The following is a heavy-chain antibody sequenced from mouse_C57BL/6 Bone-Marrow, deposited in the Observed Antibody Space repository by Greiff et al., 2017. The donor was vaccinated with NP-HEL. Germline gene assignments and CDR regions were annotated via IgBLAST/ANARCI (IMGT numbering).Heavy chain of an antibody. J-gene: IGHJ2*01. CDR1: GYTFTSYG. CDR2: IYPRSGNT. CDR3: ARGIYYYGSVDY. D-gene: IGHD1-1*01. V-gene: IGHV1-81*01. Sequence: VMLVESGAELARPGASVKLSCKASGYTFTSYGISWVKQRTGQGLEWIGEIYPRSGNTYYNEKFKGKATLTADKSSTTAYMELRSLTSEDSAVYFCARGIYYYGSVDYWGQGTTLTVSS.